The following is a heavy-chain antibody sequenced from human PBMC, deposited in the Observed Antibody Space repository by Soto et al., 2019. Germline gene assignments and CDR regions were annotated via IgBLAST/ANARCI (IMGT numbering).Heavy chain of an antibody. J-gene: IGHJ6*02. V-gene: IGHV1-69*01. CDR1: GGTFNNYA. Sequence: QVQLVQSGAEVKKRGSSVKVSCRVSGGTFNNYAISWVRQAPGEGLEWMGGIIPAFGTPKYAQRFQDRVKIIADVYAATAYMELTSLRSDDTAVYYCARDTREITRVRGVIPYYIYHMDVWGPGTTVAVSS. CDR3: ARDTREITRVRGVIPYYIYHMDV. D-gene: IGHD3-10*01. CDR2: IIPAFGTP.